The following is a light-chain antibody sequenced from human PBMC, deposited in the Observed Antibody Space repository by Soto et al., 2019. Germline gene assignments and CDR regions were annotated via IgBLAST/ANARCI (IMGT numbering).Light chain of an antibody. CDR2: DAS. Sequence: EIVLTQSPGTLSLSPGDRATLSCRAGQNISTNYLAWYQQKPGQPPRLLIYDASSRATGVPDRFSGGGSGTDFTVTVNRVEPEDFAMYYCQQYATSSFPFGPGTKVDIK. CDR3: QQYATSSFP. CDR1: QNISTNY. J-gene: IGKJ3*01. V-gene: IGKV3-20*01.